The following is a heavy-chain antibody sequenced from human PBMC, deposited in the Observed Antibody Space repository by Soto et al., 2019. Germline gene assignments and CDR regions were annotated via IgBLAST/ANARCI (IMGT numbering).Heavy chain of an antibody. V-gene: IGHV3-48*02. D-gene: IGHD7-27*01. J-gene: IGHJ5*02. CDR2: ISSSSSTI. Sequence: APGKGLEWVSYISSSSSTIYYADSVKGRFTISRDNAKNSLYLQMNSLRDEDTAVYYCARILTGDVRGWFDPWGQGTLVTVSS. CDR3: ARILTGDVRGWFDP.